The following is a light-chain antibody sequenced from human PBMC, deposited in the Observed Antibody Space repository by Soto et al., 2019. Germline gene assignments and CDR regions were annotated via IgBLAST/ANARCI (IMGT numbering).Light chain of an antibody. J-gene: IGLJ3*02. CDR3: SSKSSGSTPML. V-gene: IGLV2-14*01. Sequence: QSALTQPASVSGSPGKSITISCTGTSSDVGGYKYVSWYQHHPGEAPKLIIYEVSNRPSGVSNRFSGSKSGNTASLTISGLQAEDESHYYCSSKSSGSTPMLFGGGTKLTVL. CDR1: SSDVGGYKY. CDR2: EVS.